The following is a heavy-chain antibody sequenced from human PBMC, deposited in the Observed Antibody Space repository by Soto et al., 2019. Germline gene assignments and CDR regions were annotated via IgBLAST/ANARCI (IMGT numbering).Heavy chain of an antibody. CDR1: GYTFTSYG. V-gene: IGHV1-18*01. Sequence: ASVKVSCKASGYTFTSYGISWVRQAPGQGLEWMGWISAYNGNTNYAQELQGRVTMTTDTSTSTAYMELRSLRSDDTAVYYCARTLGDTAMVNPLGYWGQGTLVTVSS. CDR3: ARTLGDTAMVNPLGY. J-gene: IGHJ4*02. CDR2: ISAYNGNT. D-gene: IGHD5-18*01.